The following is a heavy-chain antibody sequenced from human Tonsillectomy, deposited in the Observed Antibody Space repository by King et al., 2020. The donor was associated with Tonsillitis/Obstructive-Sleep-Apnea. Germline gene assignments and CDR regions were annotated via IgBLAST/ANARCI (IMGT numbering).Heavy chain of an antibody. V-gene: IGHV3-23*04. Sequence: VQLVESGGGLVQPGGSLRLSCAASGFTFSSYAMSWVRQAPGKGLEWVSAISGSGGSTYYADSVKGRFTISRDNSKNTLYLQMNSLRAEDTAVYYCAKYPDYVWGSYGGYFDYWGQGTLVTVSS. CDR2: ISGSGGST. CDR3: AKYPDYVWGSYGGYFDY. D-gene: IGHD3-16*01. CDR1: GFTFSSYA. J-gene: IGHJ4*02.